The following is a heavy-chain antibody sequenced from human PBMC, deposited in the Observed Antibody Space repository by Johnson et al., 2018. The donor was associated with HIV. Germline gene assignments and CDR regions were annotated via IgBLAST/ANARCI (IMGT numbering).Heavy chain of an antibody. CDR1: GFTFSRYW. CDR2: ISYDGSNK. Sequence: QVQLVESGGGLVQPGGSLRLSCAASGFTFSRYWMHWVRQAPGKGLEWVAVISYDGSNKYYADSVKGRFTISRDNSKNTLYLQMNSLRAEDTAVYYCARDPDIWGQGTMVTVSS. J-gene: IGHJ3*02. CDR3: ARDPDI. V-gene: IGHV3-30*03.